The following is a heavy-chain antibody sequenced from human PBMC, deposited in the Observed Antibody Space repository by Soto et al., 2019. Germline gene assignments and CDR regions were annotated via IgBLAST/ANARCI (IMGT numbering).Heavy chain of an antibody. V-gene: IGHV1-69*13. CDR1: GGTFSSYA. CDR3: ARVPANYYYYYMGV. CDR2: IIPIFGTA. Sequence: GASVKVSCKASGGTFSSYAISWVRQAPGQGIEWMGGIIPIFGTANYAQKFQGRVTITADESTSTAYMELSSLRSEDTAVYYCARVPANYYYYYMGVWGKGTTVTVSS. J-gene: IGHJ6*03.